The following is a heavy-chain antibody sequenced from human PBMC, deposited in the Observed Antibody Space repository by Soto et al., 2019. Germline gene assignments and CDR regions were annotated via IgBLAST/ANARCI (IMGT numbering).Heavy chain of an antibody. V-gene: IGHV3-21*06. CDR2: ISSTTNYI. CDR1: GFTFTRYS. J-gene: IGHJ4*02. CDR3: ARESEDLTSNFDY. Sequence: GGSLRLSCAVSGFTFTRYSMNWVRQAPGKGLEWVSSISSTTNYIYYGDSMKGRFTISRDNAKNSLYLEMNSLRAEDTAVYYCARESEDLTSNFDYWGQGTLVTVSS.